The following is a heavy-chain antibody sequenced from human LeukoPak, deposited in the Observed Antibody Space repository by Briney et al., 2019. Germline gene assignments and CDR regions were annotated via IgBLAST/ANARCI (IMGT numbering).Heavy chain of an antibody. V-gene: IGHV5-51*01. CDR3: ARSSRLGELSFSNWFDP. J-gene: IGHJ5*02. Sequence: ESLKISCNASGYSFTSYWSIWLRQLPAKNLEWMGIIYPGDSDTRYSPSFQGEVTSSADKSISTAYLQWSSLQASDTAMYYCARSSRLGELSFSNWFDPWGQGTLVTVSS. CDR1: GYSFTSYW. D-gene: IGHD3-16*02. CDR2: IYPGDSDT.